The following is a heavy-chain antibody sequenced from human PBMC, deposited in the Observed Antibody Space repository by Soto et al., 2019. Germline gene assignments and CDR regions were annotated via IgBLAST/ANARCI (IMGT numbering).Heavy chain of an antibody. D-gene: IGHD4-17*01. CDR1: GGTFSSYA. Sequence: GASVKVSCKASGGTFSSYAISWVRQAPGQGLEWMGGIIPIFGTANYAQKFQGRVTITADESTSTAYMELSSLRSEDTAVYYCARKAPTVTHYCYFDLWGRGTLVTVSS. CDR3: ARKAPTVTHYCYFDL. V-gene: IGHV1-69*13. CDR2: IIPIFGTA. J-gene: IGHJ2*01.